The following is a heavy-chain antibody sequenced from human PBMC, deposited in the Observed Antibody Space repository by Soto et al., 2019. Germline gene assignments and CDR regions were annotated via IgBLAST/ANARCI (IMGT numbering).Heavy chain of an antibody. CDR2: IYPGDSDT. D-gene: IGHD3-10*01. Sequence: PGESLKISCKGSGYSFTSYWIGWVRQMPGKGLEWMGIIYPGDSDTRYSPSFQGQVTISADKSISTAYLQWSSLKASDTAMYYCARRMVRGALYYYYGMDVWGQGTTVTVYS. CDR3: ARRMVRGALYYYYGMDV. V-gene: IGHV5-51*01. CDR1: GYSFTSYW. J-gene: IGHJ6*02.